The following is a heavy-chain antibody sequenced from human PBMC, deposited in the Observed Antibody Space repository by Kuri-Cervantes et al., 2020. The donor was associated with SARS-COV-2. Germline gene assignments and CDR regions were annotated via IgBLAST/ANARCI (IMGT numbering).Heavy chain of an antibody. Sequence: GESLKISCAASGFTVSSNYMTWVRQAPGKGLEWVSVIYSGGSTYYADSVEGRFTISRDNSKNTLYLQMNSLRAEDTAVYYCARSPVWEGYFDFWGQGTLVTVSS. J-gene: IGHJ4*02. CDR2: IYSGGST. D-gene: IGHD1-26*01. CDR3: ARSPVWEGYFDF. CDR1: GFTVSSNY. V-gene: IGHV3-53*01.